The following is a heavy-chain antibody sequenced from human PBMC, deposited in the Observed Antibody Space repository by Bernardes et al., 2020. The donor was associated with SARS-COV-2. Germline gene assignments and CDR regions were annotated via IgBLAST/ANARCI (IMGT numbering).Heavy chain of an antibody. V-gene: IGHV4-4*07. CDR2: MRENGNT. CDR3: ARLSGSDSSGWGFVDY. D-gene: IGHD3-22*01. J-gene: IGHJ4*02. CDR1: GASISSHY. Sequence: SETLSLTCTVTGASISSHYWTWIRQSTGKGLEWIGRMRENGNTNDNPSIRGRVIMSIDTSKNQFSLKLSSVTAADTAVYYCARLSGSDSSGWGFVDYWGRGTLVTVSS.